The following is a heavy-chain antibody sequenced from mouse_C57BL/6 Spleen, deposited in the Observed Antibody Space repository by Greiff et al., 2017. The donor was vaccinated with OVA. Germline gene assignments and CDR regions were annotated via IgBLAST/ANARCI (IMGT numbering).Heavy chain of an antibody. Sequence: QVQLQQPGAELVKPGASVKMSCKASGYTFTSYWITWVKQRPGQGLEWIGDIYPGSGSTNYNEKFKSKATLPVDTSSSTAYMQLSSLTSEVSAVYYCARDVPITTVAHFDYWGQGTTLTVSS. CDR1: GYTFTSYW. D-gene: IGHD1-1*01. V-gene: IGHV1-55*01. CDR3: ARDVPITTVAHFDY. J-gene: IGHJ2*01. CDR2: IYPGSGST.